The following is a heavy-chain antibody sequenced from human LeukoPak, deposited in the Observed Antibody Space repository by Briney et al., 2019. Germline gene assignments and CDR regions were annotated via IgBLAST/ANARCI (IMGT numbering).Heavy chain of an antibody. Sequence: GGSLRLSCAASGFTFSSYTMNWVRQPPGKGLEWVSSISSSSSYIYYADSVRGRFTISRDNAKNSLYLQMNSLRAEDTAVYYCARDEYSYGLDWGQGTLVTVSS. J-gene: IGHJ4*02. V-gene: IGHV3-21*01. D-gene: IGHD5-18*01. CDR3: ARDEYSYGLD. CDR1: GFTFSSYT. CDR2: ISSSSSYI.